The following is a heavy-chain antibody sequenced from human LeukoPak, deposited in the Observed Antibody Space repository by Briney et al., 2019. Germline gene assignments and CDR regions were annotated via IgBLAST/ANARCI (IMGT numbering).Heavy chain of an antibody. CDR2: ISYDGKKS. D-gene: IGHD3-3*01. CDR1: GFSFNDYD. J-gene: IGHJ4*02. CDR3: AKAAGKENGYDFFFEH. Sequence: PGGSLRLSCAASGFSFNDYDMHWVRQAPGQGLEWVAVISYDGKKSYYADSVKGRFTISRDNSKSTLYLQMNSLRAEDTAVYYCAKAAGKENGYDFFFEHWGPGTLVTVSS. V-gene: IGHV3-30*04.